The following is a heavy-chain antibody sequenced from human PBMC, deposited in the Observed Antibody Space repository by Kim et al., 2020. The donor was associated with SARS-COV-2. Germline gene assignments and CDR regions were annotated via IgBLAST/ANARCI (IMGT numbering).Heavy chain of an antibody. CDR2: INPSGGST. D-gene: IGHD3-3*01. Sequence: ASVKVSCKASGYTFTSYYMHWVRQAPGQGLEWMGIINPSGGSTSYAQKFQGRVTMTGDTSTSTVYMELSSLRSEDTAVYYCARDGRITIFGVVIIPGVYFDYWGQGTLVTVSS. J-gene: IGHJ4*02. CDR1: GYTFTSYY. CDR3: ARDGRITIFGVVIIPGVYFDY. V-gene: IGHV1-46*01.